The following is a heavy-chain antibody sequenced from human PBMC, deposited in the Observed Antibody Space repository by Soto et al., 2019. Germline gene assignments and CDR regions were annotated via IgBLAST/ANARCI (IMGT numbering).Heavy chain of an antibody. D-gene: IGHD4-17*01. CDR3: ARHPRDYGDYAYFDY. Sequence: PSETLSLTCTVSGGSISSYYWSWIRQPPGKGLEWIGYIYYSGSTNYNPSLKSRVTISVDTSKNQFSLKLSSVTAADTAVYYCARHPRDYGDYAYFDYWGQGTLVTVSS. CDR2: IYYSGST. J-gene: IGHJ4*02. CDR1: GGSISSYY. V-gene: IGHV4-59*08.